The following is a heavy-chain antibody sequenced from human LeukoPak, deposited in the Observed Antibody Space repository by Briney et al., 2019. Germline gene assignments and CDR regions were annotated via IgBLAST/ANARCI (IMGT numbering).Heavy chain of an antibody. V-gene: IGHV5-51*01. CDR3: ARLPVTYYYDDRAYYLDY. Sequence: GESLKISCKGGGYSFAHYWIAWVRQMPGKGLEWMGIVYPGDSNTRYSPSFSGQVTISADKSINTAYLQWGSLKASDTAIYYCARLPVTYYYDDRAYYLDYWGQGTLVTVPP. CDR2: VYPGDSNT. CDR1: GYSFAHYW. J-gene: IGHJ4*02. D-gene: IGHD3-22*01.